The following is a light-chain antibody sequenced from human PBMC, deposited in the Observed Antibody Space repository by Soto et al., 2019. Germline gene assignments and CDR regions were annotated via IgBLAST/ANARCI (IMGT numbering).Light chain of an antibody. CDR1: QSVSGH. CDR3: QQYDNWPWT. Sequence: ETVMTQSPATLAVSPGERVTLSCRASQSVSGHLAWYQQKPGQAPRLIISGASTRATGIPARFSGSGSGTEFTLTISSLQSEDFAVYYCQQYDNWPWTFGQGTKVDI. J-gene: IGKJ1*01. CDR2: GAS. V-gene: IGKV3-15*01.